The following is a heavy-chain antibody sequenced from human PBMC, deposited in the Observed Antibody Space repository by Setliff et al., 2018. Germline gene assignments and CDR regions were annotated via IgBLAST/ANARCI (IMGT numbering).Heavy chain of an antibody. Sequence: SLRLSCAASGFTFDSYAMTWVRQAPGKGLEWVSTISSSADNTYYADPVKGRFIISRDNSDILYLQMNSLRAEDTAVYYCAKIGRGGTFDQFFQDWGHGTLVTVSS. CDR1: GFTFDSYA. CDR2: ISSSADNT. CDR3: AKIGRGGTFDQFFQD. V-gene: IGHV3-23*01. J-gene: IGHJ1*01. D-gene: IGHD1-26*01.